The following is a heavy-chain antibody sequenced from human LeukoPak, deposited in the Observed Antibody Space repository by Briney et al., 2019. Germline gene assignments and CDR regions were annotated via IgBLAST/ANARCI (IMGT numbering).Heavy chain of an antibody. J-gene: IGHJ6*02. CDR2: INHSGST. D-gene: IGHD4-17*01. V-gene: IGHV4-34*01. Sequence: SETLSLTCAVYGGSFSGYYWSWIRQPPGKGLECIGEINHSGSTNYNPSLKSRVTISVDTSKNQFSLKLSSVTAADTAVYYCARGPNRPTTVTQRTYYYYYGMDVWGQGTTVTVSS. CDR3: ARGPNRPTTVTQRTYYYYYGMDV. CDR1: GGSFSGYY.